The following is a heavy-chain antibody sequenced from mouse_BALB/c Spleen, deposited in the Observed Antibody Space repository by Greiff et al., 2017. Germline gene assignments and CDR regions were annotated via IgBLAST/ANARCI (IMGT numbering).Heavy chain of an antibody. CDR2: IDPSDSYT. D-gene: IGHD2-14*01. CDR3: ARSQVRGYFDY. Sequence: QVQLKQPGAELVKPGASVKLSCKASGYTFISYWMHWVKQRPGQGLEWIGEIDPSDSYTNYNQKFKGKATLTVDKSSSTAYMQLSSLTSEDSAVYYCARSQVRGYFDYWGQGTTLTVSS. J-gene: IGHJ2*01. CDR1: GYTFISYW. V-gene: IGHV1-69*02.